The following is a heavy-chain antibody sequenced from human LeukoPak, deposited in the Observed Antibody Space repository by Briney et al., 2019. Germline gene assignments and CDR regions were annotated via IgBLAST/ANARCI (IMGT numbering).Heavy chain of an antibody. CDR1: GYTFTAYY. D-gene: IGHD3-16*02. CDR2: IDPNGGGT. CDR3: ARPLSPYQFYFHT. J-gene: IGHJ4*02. Sequence: ASVTVSCKASGYTFTAYYMHWVRQAPGQGLECMGWIDPNGGGTNYAQQFQGRVTMTRDTSISTAYMELSSLTSDDTAVYYCARPLSPYQFYFHTWGQGTLLTVSS. V-gene: IGHV1-2*02.